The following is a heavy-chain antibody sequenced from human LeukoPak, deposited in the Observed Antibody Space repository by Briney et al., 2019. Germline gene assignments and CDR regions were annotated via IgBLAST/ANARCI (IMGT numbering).Heavy chain of an antibody. CDR1: GYRFPSYG. J-gene: IGHJ4*02. CDR3: ARDAADTVRGGDY. CDR2: ISTDNGNT. Sequence: ASVKVSCKASGYRFPSYGINWVRQAPGQGLEWMGWISTDNGNTDYAQNLQGRVTMTTDTSTSTAYMELRSLRSDDTAVYYCARDAADTVRGGDYWGQGTLVTVSS. V-gene: IGHV1-18*01. D-gene: IGHD5-18*01.